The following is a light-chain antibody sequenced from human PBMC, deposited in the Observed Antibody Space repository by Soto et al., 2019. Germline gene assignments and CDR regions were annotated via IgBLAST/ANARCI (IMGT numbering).Light chain of an antibody. CDR3: HQYCSSPPYT. V-gene: IGKV3-20*01. J-gene: IGKJ2*01. CDR1: QSVSSSY. Sequence: EIVLTQSPGTLSLSPGERATLSCRASQSVSSSYLAWYQQKPGQAPRLLIYGASSRATGIPDRFSGSGSGRDFTLIIIRRVPDEFVVDYCHQYCSSPPYTFGQGTKLEIK. CDR2: GAS.